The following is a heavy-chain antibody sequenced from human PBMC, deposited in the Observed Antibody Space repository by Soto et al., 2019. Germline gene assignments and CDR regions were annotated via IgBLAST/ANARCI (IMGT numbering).Heavy chain of an antibody. Sequence: QITLKESGPTLVKPTQTLTLTCTCSGFSLSSNGVGVGWIRQPPGKALEWLAHIYWSDDKRYSPSLKSRLTITTDTSKNQVVLTMTNMDPVDTATYFCAHRNYGNYYFDYWGLGTLVTVSS. D-gene: IGHD3-16*01. CDR2: IYWSDDK. J-gene: IGHJ4*02. V-gene: IGHV2-5*01. CDR3: AHRNYGNYYFDY. CDR1: GFSLSSNGVG.